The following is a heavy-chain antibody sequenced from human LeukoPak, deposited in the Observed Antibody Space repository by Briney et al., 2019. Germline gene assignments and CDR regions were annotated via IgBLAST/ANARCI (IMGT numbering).Heavy chain of an antibody. D-gene: IGHD3-22*01. CDR3: ARQDYDSSGYYLRY. J-gene: IGHJ4*02. CDR2: INPNSGGT. Sequence: GASVKVSCKASGYTFTGYYMHWVRQAPGQGLEWMGRINPNSGGTNYAQKFQGRVTMTRDTSISTAYMELSRLRSDDTAVYYCARQDYDSSGYYLRYWGQGTLDTVSS. CDR1: GYTFTGYY. V-gene: IGHV1-2*06.